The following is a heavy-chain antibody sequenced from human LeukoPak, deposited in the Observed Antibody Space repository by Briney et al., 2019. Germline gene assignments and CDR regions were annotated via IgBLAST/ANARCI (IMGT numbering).Heavy chain of an antibody. D-gene: IGHD3-10*01. CDR2: LISSGGTT. V-gene: IGHV3-23*01. J-gene: IGHJ4*02. CDR3: AKVPVWFGGVDVDY. Sequence: GGSLRLSCVASGFTFSRYAMSWVRQAPGKGLEWVSALISSGGTTLYADSVKGRFTISRDNSKNTLYLQMNSLRAEDTAVYYCAKVPVWFGGVDVDYWGQGTLVTVSS. CDR1: GFTFSRYA.